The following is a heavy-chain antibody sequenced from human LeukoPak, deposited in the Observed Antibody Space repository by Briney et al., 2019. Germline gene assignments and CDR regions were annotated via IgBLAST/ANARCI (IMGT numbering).Heavy chain of an antibody. CDR2: IGTAGDT. D-gene: IGHD3-10*01. CDR1: GSTFSSYD. Sequence: GGSLRLSCAASGSTFSSYDMHWVRQATGKGLEWVSAIGTAGDTHYPGSVKGRFTISRENAKNSLYLQMNSLRAGDTAVYYCARGRDYYGSGTPLGYWGQGTLVTVSS. V-gene: IGHV3-13*01. CDR3: ARGRDYYGSGTPLGY. J-gene: IGHJ4*02.